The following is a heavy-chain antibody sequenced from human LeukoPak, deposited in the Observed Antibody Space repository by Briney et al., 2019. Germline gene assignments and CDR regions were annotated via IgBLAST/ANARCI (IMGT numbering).Heavy chain of an antibody. Sequence: GGSLRLSCAASGFTFSNYGMNWVRQAPGKGLEWVSGITGSGVTTYYADSVKGRFTISRDNAKNSLYLQMNSLRAEDTAVYYCAELGITMIGGVWGKGTTVTISS. CDR1: GFTFSNYG. J-gene: IGHJ6*04. V-gene: IGHV3-23*01. D-gene: IGHD3-10*02. CDR2: ITGSGVTT. CDR3: AELGITMIGGV.